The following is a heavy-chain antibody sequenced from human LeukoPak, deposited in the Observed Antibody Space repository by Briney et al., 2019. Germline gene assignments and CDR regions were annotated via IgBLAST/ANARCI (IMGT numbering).Heavy chain of an antibody. CDR1: GYTFTSYG. Sequence: ASVKVSCKASGYTFTSYGISWVRQAPGQGLEWMGWISAYNGNTNYAQKLQGRVTMTTDTSTGTAYMELRSLRSDDTALYYCAKVNNYQYSSGWYWNAYFDYWGQGTLVTVSS. J-gene: IGHJ4*02. D-gene: IGHD6-19*01. CDR3: AKVNNYQYSSGWYWNAYFDY. CDR2: ISAYNGNT. V-gene: IGHV1-18*01.